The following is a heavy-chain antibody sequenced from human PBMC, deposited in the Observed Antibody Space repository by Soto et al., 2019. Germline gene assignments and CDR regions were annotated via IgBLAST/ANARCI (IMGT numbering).Heavy chain of an antibody. J-gene: IGHJ6*03. D-gene: IGHD3-10*01. CDR2: INHSGST. CDR1: GGSFSGYY. V-gene: IGHV4-34*01. Sequence: SETLSLTCAVYGGSFSGYYWSWIRQPPGKGLEWIGEINHSGSTNYNPSLKSRVTISVDTSKNQFSLKLSSVTAADTAVYYCATVPSLLWFGELFAYYYMDVWGKGTTVTVSS. CDR3: ATVPSLLWFGELFAYYYMDV.